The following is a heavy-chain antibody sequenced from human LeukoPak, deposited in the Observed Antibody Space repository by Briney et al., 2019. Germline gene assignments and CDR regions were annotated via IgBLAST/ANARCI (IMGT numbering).Heavy chain of an antibody. CDR1: GFTFDDYA. CDR3: AKGQYQLLDWFDP. J-gene: IGHJ5*02. D-gene: IGHD2-2*01. Sequence: GGSLRLSCAASGFTFDDYAMPWVRQAPGKGLEWVSGISWNSGSIGYADSVKGRFTISRDNAKNSLYLQMNSLRAEDTALYYCAKGQYQLLDWFDPWGQGTLVTVSP. V-gene: IGHV3-9*01. CDR2: ISWNSGSI.